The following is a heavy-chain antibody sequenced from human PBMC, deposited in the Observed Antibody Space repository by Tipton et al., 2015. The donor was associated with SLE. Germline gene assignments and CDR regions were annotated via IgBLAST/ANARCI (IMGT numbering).Heavy chain of an antibody. CDR2: ISGSGGST. J-gene: IGHJ3*02. D-gene: IGHD5-12*01. CDR1: GFTFISYA. Sequence: SLRLSCAASGFTFISYAMSWVRQAPGKGLEWVSAISGSGGSTYYADSVKGRFTISRDNSKNTLYLQMGRLRAEDMAVYYCAGYSGYVDAFDIWGQGTMVTVSS. V-gene: IGHV3-23*01. CDR3: AGYSGYVDAFDI.